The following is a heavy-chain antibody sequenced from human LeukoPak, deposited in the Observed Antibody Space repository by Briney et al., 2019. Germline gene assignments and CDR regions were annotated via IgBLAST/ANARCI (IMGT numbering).Heavy chain of an antibody. D-gene: IGHD5-18*01. V-gene: IGHV4-59*01. CDR2: IDYRGST. CDR1: DGSISNYY. J-gene: IGHJ3*02. Sequence: SETLSLTCTVSDGSISNYYWSWIRQPPGTGLEWIAYIDYRGSTTYNPSLKSRVTISVDTSRNQFSLKLSSVTAADTAVYYCARSRSGYSYDHAAFDIWGQGTMATVSS. CDR3: ARSRSGYSYDHAAFDI.